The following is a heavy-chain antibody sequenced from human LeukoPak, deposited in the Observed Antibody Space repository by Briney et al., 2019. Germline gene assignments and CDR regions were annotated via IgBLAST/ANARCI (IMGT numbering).Heavy chain of an antibody. Sequence: SQTLSLTCAISGDSFSNNAAAWNWIRQSPSRGLEWLGRTYYRSKWYNDYAESVKSRITITSDTSKNQFSLQLNSVTPEDTAVYYCAREQDYGGNSVEFDYWGQGTLVTVSS. CDR2: TYYRSKWYN. J-gene: IGHJ4*02. CDR1: GDSFSNNAAA. V-gene: IGHV6-1*01. D-gene: IGHD4-23*01. CDR3: AREQDYGGNSVEFDY.